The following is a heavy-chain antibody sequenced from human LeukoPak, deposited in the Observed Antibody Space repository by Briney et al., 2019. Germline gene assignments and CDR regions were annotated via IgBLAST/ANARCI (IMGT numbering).Heavy chain of an antibody. CDR2: ISWNSGSI. CDR3: AKGSTDYYDSSGIDY. D-gene: IGHD3-22*01. J-gene: IGHJ4*02. Sequence: PGGSLRLSCAASGFTFDDYAMHWVRQAPGKGLEWVSGISWNSGSIGYADSVKGRFTISRDNAKNSLYLQMNSLRAEDTALYYCAKGSTDYYDSSGIDYWGQGTLVTVSS. CDR1: GFTFDDYA. V-gene: IGHV3-9*01.